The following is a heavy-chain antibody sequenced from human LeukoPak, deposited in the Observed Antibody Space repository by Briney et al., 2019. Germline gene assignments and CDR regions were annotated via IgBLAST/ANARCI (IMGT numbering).Heavy chain of an antibody. J-gene: IGHJ5*02. CDR1: GGPFSSYA. D-gene: IGHD7-27*01. V-gene: IGHV1-69*01. Sequence: GSSVKVSCKASGGPFSSYAISWVRQAPGQGLEWMGGIIPIFGTANYAQKFQGRVTITADESTSTAYMELSSLRTEDTALYYCAKDSSWGSRENNWFDPWGQGTLVTVSS. CDR3: AKDSSWGSRENNWFDP. CDR2: IIPIFGTA.